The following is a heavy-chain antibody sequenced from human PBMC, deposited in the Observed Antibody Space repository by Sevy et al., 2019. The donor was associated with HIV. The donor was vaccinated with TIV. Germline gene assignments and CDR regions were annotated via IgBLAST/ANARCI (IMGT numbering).Heavy chain of an antibody. CDR3: ARNLVYRILEEFDP. J-gene: IGHJ5*02. CDR1: GFTFSAYS. D-gene: IGHD3-3*01. CDR2: ISSSSTYI. V-gene: IGHV3-21*01. Sequence: GGSLRLSCAASGFTFSAYSMNWVRQAPGNGLEWVSSISSSSTYIYYTDSVRGRFTISRDNAKNSVYLQMSSLRAEDTAVYYCARNLVYRILEEFDPWGQGTLVTVSS.